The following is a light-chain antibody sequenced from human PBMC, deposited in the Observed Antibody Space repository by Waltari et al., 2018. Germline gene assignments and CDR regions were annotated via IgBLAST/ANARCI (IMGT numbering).Light chain of an antibody. J-gene: IGLJ3*02. Sequence: QSALTQPASVSGSPGQSITISCTGTSSDVGSYNLVSWYQQHPGKAPKLMIYSDTKRPSGVSKRFSGSKSGNTASLTISGLQAEDEADYYCCSYAGSSIWVFGGGTELTVL. V-gene: IGLV2-23*01. CDR3: CSYAGSSIWV. CDR1: SSDVGSYNL. CDR2: SDT.